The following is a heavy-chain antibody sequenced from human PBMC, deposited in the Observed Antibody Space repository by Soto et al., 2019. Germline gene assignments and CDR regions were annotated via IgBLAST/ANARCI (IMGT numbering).Heavy chain of an antibody. V-gene: IGHV3-48*01. CDR1: GFTFSSYS. D-gene: IGHD6-19*01. J-gene: IGHJ3*02. CDR3: ARVLSSSGWDAFDI. CDR2: IISSSSTI. Sequence: PGGSLRLSCAASGFTFSSYSMNWVRQAPGKGLECVSYIISSSSTIYYADSVKGRFTISRDNAKNSLYLQMNGLRAEDTAVYYCARVLSSSGWDAFDIWGQGTMVTVSS.